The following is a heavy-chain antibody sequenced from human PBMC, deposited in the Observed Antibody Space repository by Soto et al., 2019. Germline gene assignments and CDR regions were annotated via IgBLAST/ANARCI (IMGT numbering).Heavy chain of an antibody. CDR1: VGSISSGGYY. Sequence: SETLSLTCTVSVGSISSGGYYWSWIRQHPGKGLEWIGYIYYSGSTYYNPSLKSRVTISVDTSKNQFSLKLSSVTAADTAVYYCARGYCTNGVCLYYYYYYMDVWGKGTTVTVSS. V-gene: IGHV4-31*03. CDR2: IYYSGST. CDR3: ARGYCTNGVCLYYYYYYMDV. D-gene: IGHD2-8*01. J-gene: IGHJ6*03.